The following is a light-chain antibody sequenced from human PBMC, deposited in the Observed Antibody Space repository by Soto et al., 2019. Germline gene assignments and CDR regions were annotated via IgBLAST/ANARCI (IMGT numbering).Light chain of an antibody. CDR2: AAS. Sequence: DIQMTQSPSSLSASVGDRVTITCRASRSISTHLNWYQQKPGKAPNLLIYAASSLHSGVPSRFSGSGSGTDFTLSISSLQPEDFATYYCQQYNSYVTFGGGTKVDIK. V-gene: IGKV1-39*01. J-gene: IGKJ4*01. CDR3: QQYNSYVT. CDR1: RSISTH.